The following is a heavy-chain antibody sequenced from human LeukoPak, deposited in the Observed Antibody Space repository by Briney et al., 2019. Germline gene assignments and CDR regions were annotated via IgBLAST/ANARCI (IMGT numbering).Heavy chain of an antibody. J-gene: IGHJ4*02. V-gene: IGHV3-23*01. Sequence: GGSLRLSCAASGFTFSSYAMSWVRQAPGKGLEWVSAISGSGAGTYYADSVKGRFTISRDNSKNTLYLQMNSLRADDAAVYYYAKLNNIAAAGTFDYWGQGTRVTVSS. CDR3: AKLNNIAAAGTFDY. CDR2: ISGSGAGT. CDR1: GFTFSSYA. D-gene: IGHD6-13*01.